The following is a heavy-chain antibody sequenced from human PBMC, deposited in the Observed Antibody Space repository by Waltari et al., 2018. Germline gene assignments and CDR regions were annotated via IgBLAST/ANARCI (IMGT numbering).Heavy chain of an antibody. CDR1: GFTFSSYA. J-gene: IGHJ4*02. V-gene: IGHV3-30-3*01. CDR2: ISFDGSNK. D-gene: IGHD5-12*01. CDR3: ARDTVDSGYVGFYFDY. Sequence: QVQLVESGGGVVQPGRSLRLSCAASGFTFSSYAMHWVRQAPGKGLEWVAVISFDGSNKYDADSVKGRFTISRDNSKNTLYLQMNSLGAEDTAVYYCARDTVDSGYVGFYFDYWGQGTLVTVSS.